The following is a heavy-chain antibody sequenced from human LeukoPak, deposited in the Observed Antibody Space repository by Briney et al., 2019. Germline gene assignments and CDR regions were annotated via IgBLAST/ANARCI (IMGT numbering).Heavy chain of an antibody. CDR2: IYYSGST. CDR1: GGSISSGGYY. D-gene: IGHD3-22*01. V-gene: IGHV4-31*03. CDR3: ARMGDSSGYPYYYYGMDV. J-gene: IGHJ6*02. Sequence: SETLSLTYTVSGGSISSGGYYWSWIRQHPGKGLEWIGYIYYSGSTYYNPSLKSRVTISVDTSKNQFSLKLSSVTAADTAVYHCARMGDSSGYPYYYYGMDVWGQGTTVTVSS.